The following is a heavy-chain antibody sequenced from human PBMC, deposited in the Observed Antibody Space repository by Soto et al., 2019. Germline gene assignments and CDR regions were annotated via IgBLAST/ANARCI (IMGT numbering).Heavy chain of an antibody. J-gene: IGHJ4*02. CDR1: GGSFSGYY. CDR3: ARVVPAAISTPYALDY. V-gene: IGHV4-34*01. Sequence: SETLSLTCAVYGGSFSGYYWSWIRQPPGKGLEWIGEINHSGSTNYNPSLKSRVTISVDTSKNQFSLKLSSVTAADTAVYYCARVVPAAISTPYALDYWGQGTLVTVSS. CDR2: INHSGST. D-gene: IGHD2-2*01.